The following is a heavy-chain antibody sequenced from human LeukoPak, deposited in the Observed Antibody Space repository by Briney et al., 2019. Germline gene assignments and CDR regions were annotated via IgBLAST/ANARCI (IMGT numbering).Heavy chain of an antibody. CDR3: ARDQGALDV. CDR1: GFTFSHYW. CDR2: IKQDGSEK. V-gene: IGHV3-7*01. Sequence: GGSLRLSCAASGFTFSHYWMSWVRQAPGKGLEWPANIKQDGSEKYYVDSVKGRFTISRDNAKNSLYLQMNSQRAEDTAIYYCARDQGALDVWGQGTMVTVSS. J-gene: IGHJ3*01.